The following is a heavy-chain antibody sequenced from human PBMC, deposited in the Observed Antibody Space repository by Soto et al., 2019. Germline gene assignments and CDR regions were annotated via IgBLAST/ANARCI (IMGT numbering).Heavy chain of an antibody. V-gene: IGHV4-39*01. CDR3: AAYSGGYTNWRGHYSDF. CDR1: RGSISGTNYY. Sequence: SETLSLTCTVSRGSISGTNYYWRWIRQPPGKGVAGIGSVYYTGSTYYNLSLKSLVTFSVDTSKNQCSVKLNSVTAADTAVDYCAAYSGGYTNWRGHYSDFWGQGTLVTVSS. J-gene: IGHJ4*02. CDR2: VYYTGST. D-gene: IGHD5-18*01.